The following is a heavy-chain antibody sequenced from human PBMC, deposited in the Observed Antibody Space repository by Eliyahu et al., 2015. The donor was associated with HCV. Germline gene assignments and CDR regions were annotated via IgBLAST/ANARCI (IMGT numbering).Heavy chain of an antibody. D-gene: IGHD3-22*01. CDR3: VCGYPTYYFDY. CDR2: IYYSGST. Sequence: QVQLQESGPGLVKPSETLSLTCTVSGGSISSYYWSWIRQPPGKGLEWIGYIYYSGSTNYNPSLKSRVTISVDTSKNQFSLKLSSVTAAHTAVYYCVCGYPTYYFDYWGQGTLVTVSS. V-gene: IGHV4-59*08. CDR1: GGSISSYY. J-gene: IGHJ4*02.